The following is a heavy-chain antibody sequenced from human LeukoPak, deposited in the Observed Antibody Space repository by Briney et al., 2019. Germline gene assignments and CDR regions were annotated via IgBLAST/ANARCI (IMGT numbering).Heavy chain of an antibody. D-gene: IGHD1-26*01. CDR3: ARVPRSYSGGYYD. J-gene: IGHJ4*02. Sequence: SETLSLTCAVYGGSFSGYYWSWIRQPPGKGLEWIGEINHSGSTNYNPSLKSRVTISVDTSKNQFSLKLSSVTAADTAVYYCARVPRSYSGGYYDWGQGTLVTVSS. V-gene: IGHV4-34*01. CDR2: INHSGST. CDR1: GGSFSGYY.